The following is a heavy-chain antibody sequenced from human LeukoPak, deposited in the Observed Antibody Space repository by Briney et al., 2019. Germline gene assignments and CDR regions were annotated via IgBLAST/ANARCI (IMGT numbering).Heavy chain of an antibody. D-gene: IGHD2-2*01. CDR2: MNPNSGNT. Sequence: ASVKVPCKASGYTFTSYDINWVRQATGQGLEWMGWMNPNSGNTGYAQKFQGRVTMTEDTSTDTAYMELSSLRSEDTAVYYCATGPIGYCSSTSCSDYWGQGTLVTVSS. CDR1: GYTFTSYD. CDR3: ATGPIGYCSSTSCSDY. J-gene: IGHJ4*02. V-gene: IGHV1-8*02.